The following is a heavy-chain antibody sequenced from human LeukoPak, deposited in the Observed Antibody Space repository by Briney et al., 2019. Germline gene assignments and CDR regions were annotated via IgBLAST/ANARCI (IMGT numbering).Heavy chain of an antibody. Sequence: ASVKVSCKASGYTFTSYAMHWVHQAPGQRLEWMGWINAGNGNTKYSQKFQGRVTITRDTSASTAYMELSSLRSEDTAVYYCARGGREKKITPWGQGTLVTVSS. J-gene: IGHJ5*02. CDR3: ARGGREKKITP. V-gene: IGHV1-3*01. CDR2: INAGNGNT. CDR1: GYTFTSYA. D-gene: IGHD2-15*01.